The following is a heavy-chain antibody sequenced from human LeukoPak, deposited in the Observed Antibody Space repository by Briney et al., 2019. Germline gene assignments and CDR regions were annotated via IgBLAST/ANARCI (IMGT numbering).Heavy chain of an antibody. CDR2: INPSGGST. V-gene: IGHV1-46*01. J-gene: IGHJ3*02. Sequence: VASVKVSCKASGYTFTSYYMHWVPQAAGPGLEWMGIINPSGGSTSYAQKFQGRVTMTRDTSTSTVYMELSSLRSEDTGVYYCASLYVHDARDAFDIWGQGTMVTVSS. CDR3: ASLYVHDARDAFDI. D-gene: IGHD2-8*01. CDR1: GYTFTSYY.